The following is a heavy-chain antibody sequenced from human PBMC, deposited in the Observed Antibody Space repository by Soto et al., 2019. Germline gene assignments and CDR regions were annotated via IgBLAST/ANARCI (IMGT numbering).Heavy chain of an antibody. D-gene: IGHD7-27*01. CDR3: ASRPWGSLDY. V-gene: IGHV4-34*01. CDR1: GGSFSGYY. CDR2: INHSGST. Sequence: SETLSLTCAVYGGSFSGYYWSWIRQPPGKGLEWIGEINHSGSTNYNPSLKSRVTISVDTSKNQFSLKLSSVTAADTAVYYCASRPWGSLDYWGQGTLVTVSS. J-gene: IGHJ4*02.